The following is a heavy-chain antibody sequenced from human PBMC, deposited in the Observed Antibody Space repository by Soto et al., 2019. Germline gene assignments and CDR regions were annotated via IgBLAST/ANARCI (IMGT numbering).Heavy chain of an antibody. CDR3: ARDQPEVRGVIAWFDP. CDR1: GYTFTGYY. V-gene: IGHV1-2*02. D-gene: IGHD3-10*01. CDR2: INPNSGGT. Sequence: ASVKVSCKASGYTFTGYYMHWVRQAPGQGLEWMGWINPNSGGTNYAQKFQGRVTMTRDTSISTAYMELSRLRSDDTAVYHCARDQPEVRGVIAWFDPWGQGTVVT. J-gene: IGHJ5*02.